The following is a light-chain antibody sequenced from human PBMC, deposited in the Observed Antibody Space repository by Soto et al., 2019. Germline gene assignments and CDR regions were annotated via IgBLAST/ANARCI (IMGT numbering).Light chain of an antibody. CDR1: SSDVGNYNR. CDR2: EVN. CDR3: SLYTTSSTRVV. J-gene: IGLJ2*01. Sequence: QSALIQPPSVSGSPGQSVTISCTGTSSDVGNYNRVSWYQQPPGTAPKLIIYEVNNRPSGVPDRFSGSKSGNTASLTISGLQAEDEANYFCSLYTTSSTRVVFGGGTKLTVL. V-gene: IGLV2-18*01.